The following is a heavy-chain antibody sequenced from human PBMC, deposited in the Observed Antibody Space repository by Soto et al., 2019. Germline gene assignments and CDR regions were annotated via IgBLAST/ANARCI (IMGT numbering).Heavy chain of an antibody. J-gene: IGHJ6*02. V-gene: IGHV3-21*01. CDR1: GFTFSTYS. CDR2: ISTSGSYT. CDR3: ARDQVPAAIGYYYYGMDV. Sequence: EVQLVESGGGLVKPGGSLRLSCAASGFTFSTYSMNWVRQAPGKGLEWVSSISTSGSYTYYADSVKGRFTISRDNAKNSVELQMNSLRAEDTAVYYCARDQVPAAIGYYYYGMDVWGQGTTVTVSS. D-gene: IGHD2-2*02.